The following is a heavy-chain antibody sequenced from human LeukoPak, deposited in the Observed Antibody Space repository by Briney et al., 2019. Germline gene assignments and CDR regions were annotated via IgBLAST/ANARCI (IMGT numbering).Heavy chain of an antibody. J-gene: IGHJ3*02. CDR1: GYSFISYW. CDR3: ARRFLEWLTHDAFDI. V-gene: IGHV5-51*01. Sequence: GESLKISCKGSGYSFISYWIGWVRQMPGKGLEWMGIIYPGDSDTRYSPSFQGQVTISADKSISTAYLQWSSLKASDTAMYYCARRFLEWLTHDAFDIWGQGTMVTVSS. D-gene: IGHD3-3*01. CDR2: IYPGDSDT.